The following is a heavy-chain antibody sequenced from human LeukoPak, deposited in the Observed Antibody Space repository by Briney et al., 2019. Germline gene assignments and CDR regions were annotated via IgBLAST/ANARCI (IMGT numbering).Heavy chain of an antibody. CDR1: GFTFSSYG. J-gene: IGHJ4*02. V-gene: IGHV3-30*03. D-gene: IGHD3-3*01. CDR3: ARLRNRFLEWLSEIDY. CDR2: ISYDGSNK. Sequence: GGSLRLSCAASGFTFSSYGMHWVRQAPGKGLEWVAVISYDGSNKYYADSVKGRFTVSRDNSKNTLYLQMNSLRAEDTAVYYCARLRNRFLEWLSEIDYWGQGTLVLVSS.